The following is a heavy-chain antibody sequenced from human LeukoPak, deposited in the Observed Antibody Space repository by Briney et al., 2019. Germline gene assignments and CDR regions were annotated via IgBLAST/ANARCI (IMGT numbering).Heavy chain of an antibody. Sequence: GGSLRLSCVASGFMFSTYSMNWVRQAPGKGLEWVSSIGSVSSYIHYADSLRGRFTISRDNAKNSLYLQMNSLRAEDTALYYCARVPPDDYGDYYYFDYWGQGTLVTVSS. J-gene: IGHJ4*02. CDR2: IGSVSSYI. D-gene: IGHD4-17*01. CDR3: ARVPPDDYGDYYYFDY. V-gene: IGHV3-21*04. CDR1: GFMFSTYS.